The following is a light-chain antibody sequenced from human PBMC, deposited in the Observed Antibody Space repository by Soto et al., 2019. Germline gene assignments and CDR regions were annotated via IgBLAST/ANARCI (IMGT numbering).Light chain of an antibody. Sequence: ALTQPASVSGSPGRSITISCTGTSSDVGGYNYVSWYQHHPGKAPKLMIYDVSNRPSGVSNRFSGSKSGNTASLTISGLQPEDEADYYCSSYTTSNTRQIVFGTGTQLTVL. CDR2: DVS. V-gene: IGLV2-14*03. CDR1: SSDVGGYNY. CDR3: SSYTTSNTRQIV. J-gene: IGLJ1*01.